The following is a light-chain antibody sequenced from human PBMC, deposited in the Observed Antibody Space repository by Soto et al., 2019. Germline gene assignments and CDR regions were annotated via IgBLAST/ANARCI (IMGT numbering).Light chain of an antibody. CDR2: DVT. Sequence: QSALTQPRSVSGSPGQSVTISCTGTNSDVGGYDYVSWYQQRPGKGPKLLIYDVTQRPSGVPDRFSGSKFGNTASLTISALQAEDEADYHCSSYAGSKTLFGGGTKLTVL. CDR3: SSYAGSKTL. CDR1: NSDVGGYDY. V-gene: IGLV2-11*01. J-gene: IGLJ2*01.